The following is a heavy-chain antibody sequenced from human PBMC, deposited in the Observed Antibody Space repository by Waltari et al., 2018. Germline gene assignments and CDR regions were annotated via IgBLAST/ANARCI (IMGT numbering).Heavy chain of an antibody. CDR2: ISSTSSYR. CDR1: GFSFRSYS. D-gene: IGHD1-26*01. V-gene: IGHV3-21*02. Sequence: EVQLVESGGGLVKPGGSLRLSCSASGFSFRSYSLGWVRQAPGKGLEWISTISSTSSYRFDTDSLRGRFAISRDNARDLLYLKMNSLRAEDTAVYYCARDPGSGRFFDYWGQGILVTVSS. CDR3: ARDPGSGRFFDY. J-gene: IGHJ4*02.